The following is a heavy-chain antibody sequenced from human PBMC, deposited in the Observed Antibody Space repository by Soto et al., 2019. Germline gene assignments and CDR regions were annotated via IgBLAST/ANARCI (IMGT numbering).Heavy chain of an antibody. D-gene: IGHD2-15*01. J-gene: IGHJ6*02. CDR1: GFILSTYA. Sequence: QVQLVESGGGVVQPGRSLRLSCAASGFILSTYAMYWVRQAPGKGLEWVAVISYDGNNKYYADSVKGRFTISRDNSKNTLYLQMNSLRAEDTAVYYCARAGCDGGSCYTLVGLRYGMDDWGQGTTVTVSS. CDR2: ISYDGNNK. CDR3: ARAGCDGGSCYTLVGLRYGMDD. V-gene: IGHV3-30-3*01.